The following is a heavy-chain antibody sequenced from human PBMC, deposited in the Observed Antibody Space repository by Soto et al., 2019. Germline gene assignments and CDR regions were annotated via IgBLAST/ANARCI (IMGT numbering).Heavy chain of an antibody. D-gene: IGHD5-12*01. CDR2: FDPEDGET. J-gene: IGHJ4*02. V-gene: IGHV1-24*01. CDR3: AAVKKDGYNYVEGYFDY. CDR1: GYTLTELS. Sequence: ASVKVSCKVSGYTLTELSMHWVRQAPGKGLEWMGGFDPEDGETIYAQKFQGRVTMTEDTSTDTAYMELSSLRSEDTAVYYCAAVKKDGYNYVEGYFDYWGQGTLVTVSS.